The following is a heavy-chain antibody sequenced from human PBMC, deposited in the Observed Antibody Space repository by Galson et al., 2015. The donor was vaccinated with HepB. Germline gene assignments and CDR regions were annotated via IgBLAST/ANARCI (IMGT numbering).Heavy chain of an antibody. V-gene: IGHV4-59*01. CDR2: IYYSGST. CDR1: GGSISSYY. J-gene: IGHJ4*02. Sequence: ETLSLTCTVSGGSISSYYWSWIRQPPGKGLEWIGYIYYSGSTNYNPSLKSRVTISVDTSKNQFPLKLSSVTAADTAVYYCATSGYGHFDYWGQGTLVTVSS. CDR3: ATSGYGHFDY. D-gene: IGHD5-12*01.